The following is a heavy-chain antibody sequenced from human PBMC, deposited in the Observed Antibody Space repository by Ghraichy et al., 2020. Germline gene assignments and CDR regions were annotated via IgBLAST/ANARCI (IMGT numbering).Heavy chain of an antibody. CDR2: INHSGST. Sequence: LETLSLTCAVYGGSLSTYYWSWIRQPPGKGLEWIGEINHSGSTNYSPSLKSRVTISVDTSKNQCSLKLNSVTAADTAVYYCARGPSNYYYGSGRAGWRSEIFAYWGQGTLVTV. CDR1: GGSLSTYY. CDR3: ARGPSNYYYGSGRAGWRSEIFAY. V-gene: IGHV4-34*01. D-gene: IGHD3-10*01. J-gene: IGHJ4*02.